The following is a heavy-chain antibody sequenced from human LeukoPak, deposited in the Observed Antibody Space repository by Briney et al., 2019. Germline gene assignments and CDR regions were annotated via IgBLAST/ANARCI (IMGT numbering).Heavy chain of an antibody. CDR3: TKDGYCRGTNCYRGSYTDYYYMDV. J-gene: IGHJ6*03. D-gene: IGHD2-2*01. CDR1: GYTFTSYG. CDR2: IIPMFGTA. V-gene: IGHV1-69*13. Sequence: GASVKVTCKASGYTFTSYGISWVRQAPGQGLEWMARIIPMFGTAHYAQRFQGRVTITADESTSTAYMEPRSLRSEDTAVYYCTKDGYCRGTNCYRGSYTDYYYMDVWGNGTTVTVSS.